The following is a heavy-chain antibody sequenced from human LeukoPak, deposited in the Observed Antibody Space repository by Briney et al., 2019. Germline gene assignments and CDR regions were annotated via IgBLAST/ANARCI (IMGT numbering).Heavy chain of an antibody. D-gene: IGHD1-14*01. CDR3: ARDSPSRYESPMDV. Sequence: GGSLRLSCAASGFTFSDYYMSWLRQAPGKGLEWVSYIDNSGNTIYYADSVKGRFTISRDNAKNSLYLQMNSLRAEDTAVYYCARDSPSRYESPMDVWGQGTTVTVSS. J-gene: IGHJ6*02. CDR1: GFTFSDYY. V-gene: IGHV3-11*01. CDR2: IDNSGNTI.